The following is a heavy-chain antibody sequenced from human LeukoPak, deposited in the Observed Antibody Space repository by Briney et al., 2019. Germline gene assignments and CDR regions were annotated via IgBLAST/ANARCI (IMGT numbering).Heavy chain of an antibody. D-gene: IGHD2-21*02. CDR1: GFTFDDYG. CDR3: ARVSDIVVVTAICYFDY. V-gene: IGHV3-20*04. J-gene: IGHJ4*02. CDR2: INWNGGST. Sequence: GGSLRLSCAASGFTFDDYGMSWVRQAPGKGLEWVSGINWNGGSTGYADSVKGRFTISRDNAKNSLYLQMNSLRAEDTALYYCARVSDIVVVTAICYFDYWGQGTLITVSP.